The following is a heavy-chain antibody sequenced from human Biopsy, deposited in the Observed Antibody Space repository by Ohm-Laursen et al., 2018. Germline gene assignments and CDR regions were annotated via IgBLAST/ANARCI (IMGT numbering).Heavy chain of an antibody. V-gene: IGHV4-34*01. D-gene: IGHD5-12*01. Sequence: SQTLSLTCAVNGESSSGYFWNWIRQPPGKGLEWIGEINRSGSTKYNPSLKRRATLSADSSNSQFSLRLTSVTAADTAIYYCARGSGYFKLDVWGQGTTVTVSS. CDR3: ARGSGYFKLDV. CDR1: GESSSGYF. CDR2: INRSGST. J-gene: IGHJ6*02.